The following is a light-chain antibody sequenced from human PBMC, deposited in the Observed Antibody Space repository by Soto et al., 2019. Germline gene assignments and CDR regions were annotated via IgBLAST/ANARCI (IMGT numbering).Light chain of an antibody. V-gene: IGLV2-14*01. CDR1: TSDVGNYKY. J-gene: IGLJ1*01. Sequence: QSALTQPASVSGSPVQSITISCTGTTSDVGNYKYVSWYQQHPGKAPKLIIYAVSNRPSGVSDRFSGSKSGNTSYLTISGRQAEDETDYYCLSYTSGGTYVFATGTKVTV. CDR2: AVS. CDR3: LSYTSGGTYV.